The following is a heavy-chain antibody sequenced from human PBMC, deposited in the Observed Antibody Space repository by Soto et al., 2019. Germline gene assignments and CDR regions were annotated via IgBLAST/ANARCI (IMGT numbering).Heavy chain of an antibody. Sequence: GASVKVSCKASGYTFTSYGISWVRQAPGQGLEWMGWISAYNGNTNYAQKLQGRVAMTTDTSTSTAYMELRSLRSDDTAVYYCASYVLRAEFDPWGQGTLVTVSS. J-gene: IGHJ5*02. CDR3: ASYVLRAEFDP. CDR2: ISAYNGNT. V-gene: IGHV1-18*01. D-gene: IGHD3-3*01. CDR1: GYTFTSYG.